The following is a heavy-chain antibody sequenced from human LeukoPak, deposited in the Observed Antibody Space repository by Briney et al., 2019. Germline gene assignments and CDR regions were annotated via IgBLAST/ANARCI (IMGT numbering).Heavy chain of an antibody. V-gene: IGHV1-18*04. CDR3: ARDAIMITFGGVIVPSYYYYYMDV. D-gene: IGHD3-16*02. CDR2: MSAYNGNT. J-gene: IGHJ6*03. CDR1: GYTFTGYY. Sequence: GASVKVSCKASGYTFTGYYMHWVRQAPGQGLEWMGWMSAYNGNTNYAQKLQGRVTMTTDTSTSTAYMELRSLRSDDTAVYYFARDAIMITFGGVIVPSYYYYYMDVWGKGTTVTISS.